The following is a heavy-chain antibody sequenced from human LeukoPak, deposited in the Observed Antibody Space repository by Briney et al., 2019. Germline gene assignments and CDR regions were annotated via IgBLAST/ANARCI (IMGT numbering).Heavy chain of an antibody. V-gene: IGHV1-18*01. D-gene: IGHD3-22*01. CDR1: GYTFTSYG. J-gene: IGHJ3*02. Sequence: ASVKVSCKASGYTFTSYGISRVRQAPGQGLEWMGWISAYNGNTNYAQKLQGRVTMTTDTSTSTAYMELRSLRSDDTAVYYCARNGDSSGWGEAFDIWGQGTMVTVSS. CDR2: ISAYNGNT. CDR3: ARNGDSSGWGEAFDI.